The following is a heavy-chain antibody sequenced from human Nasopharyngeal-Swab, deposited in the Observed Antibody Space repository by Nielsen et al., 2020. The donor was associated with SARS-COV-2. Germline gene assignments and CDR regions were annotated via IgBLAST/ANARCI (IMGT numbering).Heavy chain of an antibody. CDR3: ARDPLPYGDYVSHEYFQH. CDR1: GGTFSSYA. J-gene: IGHJ1*01. D-gene: IGHD4-17*01. Sequence: SVQVSCKASGGTFSSYAIIWVRQAPGQGLEWMGGIIPIFGTANYAQKFQGRVTITADESTSTAYMELSSLRSEDTAVYYCARDPLPYGDYVSHEYFQHWGQGTLVTVSS. V-gene: IGHV1-69*13. CDR2: IIPIFGTA.